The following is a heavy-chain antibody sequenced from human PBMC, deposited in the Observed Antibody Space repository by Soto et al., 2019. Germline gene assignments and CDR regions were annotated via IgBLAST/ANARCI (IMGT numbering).Heavy chain of an antibody. CDR1: GGSISSGGYY. D-gene: IGHD2-15*01. V-gene: IGHV4-31*03. Sequence: QVQLQESGPGLVKPSQTLSLTCTVSGGSISSGGYYWSWVRQHPGRGLEWIGYIYYNGNTYYNPSLKSRVTVSVDTSKNQFSLNVRSVTAADTAVYYCARCSLVVIPVPGFDPWGQGTLVTVSS. CDR3: ARCSLVVIPVPGFDP. CDR2: IYYNGNT. J-gene: IGHJ5*02.